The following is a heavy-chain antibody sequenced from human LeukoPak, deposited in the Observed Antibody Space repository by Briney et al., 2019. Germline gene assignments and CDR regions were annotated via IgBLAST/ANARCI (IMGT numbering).Heavy chain of an antibody. CDR2: IHYSGST. CDR1: GGSISSYY. V-gene: IGHV4-59*01. CDR3: ARDQIGGSSQKGDVAFDI. D-gene: IGHD1-26*01. J-gene: IGHJ3*02. Sequence: SETLSLTCTVSGGSISSYYWSWIRQPPGKGLEWIGYIHYSGSTNYNPSLKSRVTISVDTSKNQFSLKLSSVTAADTAVYYCARDQIGGSSQKGDVAFDIWGQGTMVTVSS.